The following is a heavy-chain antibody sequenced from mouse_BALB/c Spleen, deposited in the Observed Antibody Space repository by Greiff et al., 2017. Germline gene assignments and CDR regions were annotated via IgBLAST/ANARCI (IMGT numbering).Heavy chain of an antibody. CDR3: TRGLRLQAMDY. D-gene: IGHD1-2*01. Sequence: VQLQQSGAELVKPGASVKLSCKASGYTFTSYYMYWVKQRPGQGLEWIGEINPSNGGTDFNEKFKSKATLAVDKSSSTAYMQLSSLTSEDSAVYYCTRGLRLQAMDYWGQGTSVTVSS. J-gene: IGHJ4*01. CDR1: GYTFTSYY. V-gene: IGHV1S81*02. CDR2: INPSNGGT.